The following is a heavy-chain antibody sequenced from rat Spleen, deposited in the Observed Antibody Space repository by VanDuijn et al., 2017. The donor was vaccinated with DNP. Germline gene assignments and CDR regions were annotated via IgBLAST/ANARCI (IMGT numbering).Heavy chain of an antibody. Sequence: EVQLVESGGGLVQPGGSLKVSCAASGFTFSDYYMAWVRQAPTKGLEWVAAISYEGSSTYYGDSVKGRFTISRDNAKSTLYLQMNSLRSEDTATYYCARREGQLFDYWGQGTLVTVSS. J-gene: IGHJ3*01. CDR3: ARREGQLFDY. CDR2: ISYEGSST. CDR1: GFTFSDYY. D-gene: IGHD1-10*01. V-gene: IGHV5-22*01.